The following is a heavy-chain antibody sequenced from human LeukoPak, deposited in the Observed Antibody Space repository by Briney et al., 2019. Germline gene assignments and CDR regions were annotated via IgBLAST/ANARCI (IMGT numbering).Heavy chain of an antibody. CDR3: ARDWYDILIGYYNDYFDY. D-gene: IGHD3-9*01. CDR2: IWYDGSNK. CDR1: GFTFSSYG. J-gene: IGHJ4*02. Sequence: GGSLRLSCAASGFTFSSYGMHWVRQAPGKGLEWVAVIWYDGSNKYYADSVKGRFTISRDNSKNTLYLQMNSLRAEDTAVYYCARDWYDILIGYYNDYFDYWGQGTLVTVSS. V-gene: IGHV3-33*01.